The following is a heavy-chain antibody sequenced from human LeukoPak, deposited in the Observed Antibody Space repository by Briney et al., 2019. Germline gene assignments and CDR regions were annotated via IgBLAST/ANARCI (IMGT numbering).Heavy chain of an antibody. CDR3: AREDMWAFDI. D-gene: IGHD2-15*01. V-gene: IGHV3-7*01. CDR1: GFTFSHHW. CDR2: IKPDGSQK. J-gene: IGHJ3*02. Sequence: PGGSLRLSCAASGFTFSHHWMSWVRQAPGRGLEWVANIKPDGSQKDYVDFVKGRFTISRDNAKNSLYLQMDSLRSEDTAVYFCAREDMWAFDIWGQGTMVTVSS.